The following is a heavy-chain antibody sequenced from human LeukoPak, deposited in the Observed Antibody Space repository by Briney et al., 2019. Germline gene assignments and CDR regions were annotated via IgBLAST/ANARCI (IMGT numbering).Heavy chain of an antibody. CDR2: IYYSGST. D-gene: IGHD1-26*01. CDR3: ARLGAITVGGLDY. V-gene: IGHV4-34*01. Sequence: SETLSLTCAVYGGSFSGYYWSWIRQPPGKGLEWIGSIYYSGSTYYNPSLKSRVTISVDTSKNQFSLKLSSVTAADTAVYYCARLGAITVGGLDYWGQGTLVTVSS. J-gene: IGHJ4*02. CDR1: GGSFSGYY.